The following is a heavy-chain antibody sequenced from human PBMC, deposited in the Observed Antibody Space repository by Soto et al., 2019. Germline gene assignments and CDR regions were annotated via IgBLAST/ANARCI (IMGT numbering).Heavy chain of an antibody. V-gene: IGHV3-23*01. J-gene: IGHJ4*02. CDR2: IGVSSDA. CDR1: GFTFSSYA. CDR3: AKNYFFDS. Sequence: EVQLLESGGGLVQPGESLRLSCAASGFTFSSYAMSWARQAPGKGLEWVSSIGVSSDAYYADSVKGRFTISRDNSRNTLYLQMNSLRAEETALYYCAKNYFFDSWGQGTLVTVSS.